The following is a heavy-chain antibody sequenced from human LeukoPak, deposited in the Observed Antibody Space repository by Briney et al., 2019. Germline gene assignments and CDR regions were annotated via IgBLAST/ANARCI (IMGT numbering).Heavy chain of an antibody. Sequence: GGSLRLSCAASGFTFSSYSMNWVRQAPGKGLEWVSHITDSGTAMFYADSVKGRFTISRDNAKNSLYLQMNGLRDEDTAVYYCASSGSYRFDYWGQGTLVTVSS. V-gene: IGHV3-48*02. CDR2: ITDSGTAM. D-gene: IGHD1-26*01. J-gene: IGHJ4*02. CDR1: GFTFSSYS. CDR3: ASSGSYRFDY.